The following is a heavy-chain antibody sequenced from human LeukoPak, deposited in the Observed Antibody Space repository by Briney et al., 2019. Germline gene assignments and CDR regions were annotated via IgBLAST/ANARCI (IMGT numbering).Heavy chain of an antibody. D-gene: IGHD5-12*01. Sequence: GGSLRLSCAASGFTVSSNYMSWVRQAPGKGLEWVSVIYSGGSTYYADSVKGRFTISRDNSKNTLYLQMNSLSAEDTAVYYCARPLVASNLGYWGQGTLVTVSS. J-gene: IGHJ4*02. CDR3: ARPLVASNLGY. V-gene: IGHV3-66*04. CDR2: IYSGGST. CDR1: GFTVSSNY.